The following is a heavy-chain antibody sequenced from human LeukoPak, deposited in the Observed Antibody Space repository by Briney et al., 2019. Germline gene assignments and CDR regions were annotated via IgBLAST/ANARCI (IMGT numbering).Heavy chain of an antibody. D-gene: IGHD6-13*01. CDR3: ARGRAAAGQYYFDY. CDR2: IYYSGST. V-gene: IGHV4-59*04. J-gene: IGHJ4*02. CDR1: GGSIRSYY. Sequence: SETLSLTCTVSGGSIRSYYWTWIRQPPGKGLEWIGSIYYSGSTYYNPSLKSRVTISVDTSKNQFSLKLTSVTAADTAVYYCARGRAAAGQYYFDYWGQGTLVTVSS.